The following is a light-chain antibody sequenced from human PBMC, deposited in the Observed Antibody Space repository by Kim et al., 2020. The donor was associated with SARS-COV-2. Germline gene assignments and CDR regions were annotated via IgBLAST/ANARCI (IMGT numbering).Light chain of an antibody. V-gene: IGKV3-20*01. CDR1: QSVSGKS. J-gene: IGKJ2*01. CDR3: QQYGSSPYT. Sequence: LSPGQRATLPCRASQSVSGKSLAWFQQKPGQAPRLLIYGASSRATGIPDRFSGRGSGTDFTLTISRLEPEDFAVYYCQQYGSSPYTIGQGTKLEIK. CDR2: GAS.